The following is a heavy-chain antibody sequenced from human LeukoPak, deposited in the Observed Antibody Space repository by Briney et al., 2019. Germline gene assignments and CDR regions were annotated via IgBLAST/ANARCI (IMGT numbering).Heavy chain of an antibody. CDR1: GFTFSSYS. CDR3: ARVLRYCSSTSCQEEDY. D-gene: IGHD2-2*01. Sequence: GGSLRLSCAASGFTFSSYSMNWVRQAPGKWLEWVSSISSSSSYIYYADSVKGRFTISRDNAKNSLYLQMNSLRAEDTAVYYWARVLRYCSSTSCQEEDYWARETRVTVSS. J-gene: IGHJ4*02. V-gene: IGHV3-21*01. CDR2: ISSSSSYI.